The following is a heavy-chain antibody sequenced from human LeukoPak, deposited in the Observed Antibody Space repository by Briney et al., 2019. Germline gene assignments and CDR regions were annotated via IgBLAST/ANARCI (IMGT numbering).Heavy chain of an antibody. CDR1: GLTFSSYG. D-gene: IGHD2-15*01. Sequence: QPGRSLRLSCAASGLTFSSYGIHWVRQAPGKGLEWVAVISYDGSNKYYADSVKGRFTISRDNSKNTLYLQMNSLRAEDTAVYYCAKDQWDEEVVAATPLDYWGQGTLVTVSS. CDR3: AKDQWDEEVVAATPLDY. J-gene: IGHJ4*02. CDR2: ISYDGSNK. V-gene: IGHV3-30*18.